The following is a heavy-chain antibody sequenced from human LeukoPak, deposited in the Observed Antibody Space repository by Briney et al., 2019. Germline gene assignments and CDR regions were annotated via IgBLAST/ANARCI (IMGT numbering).Heavy chain of an antibody. V-gene: IGHV3-72*01. CDR2: TRNKANSYTT. J-gene: IGHJ4*02. Sequence: GGSLRLSCAASGFTFSDHYMDWVRQAPGKGLEWVGRTRNKANSYTTEYAASVKGRFTNARDDSKNSLYLQMNSLKTEDTAVYFCARVNRGSYHFDYWGQGTLVTVSS. CDR1: GFTFSDHY. CDR3: ARVNRGSYHFDY. D-gene: IGHD1-26*01.